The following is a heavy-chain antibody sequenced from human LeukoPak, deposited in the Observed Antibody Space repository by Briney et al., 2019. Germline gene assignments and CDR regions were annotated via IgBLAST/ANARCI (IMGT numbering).Heavy chain of an antibody. CDR3: ASDYSSDPEGFDF. V-gene: IGHV4-38-2*02. D-gene: IGHD2-21*01. CDR1: GDSLRNGYY. J-gene: IGHJ3*01. Sequence: PSETLSLTCSVSGDSLRNGYYWGFIRQPPGKGLEWIASVYHSGKTYCNPSLKSRVTMSVDTSNNQFSLKLTSVSAADTALYYCASDYSSDPEGFDFWGHGTMVTVSS. CDR2: VYHSGKT.